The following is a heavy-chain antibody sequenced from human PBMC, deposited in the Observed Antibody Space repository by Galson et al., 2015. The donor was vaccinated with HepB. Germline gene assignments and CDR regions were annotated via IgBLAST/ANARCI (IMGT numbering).Heavy chain of an antibody. CDR3: ARQVGATQSYYYYGMDV. CDR1: GFTFSSYW. CDR2: IKQDGSEK. J-gene: IGHJ6*02. V-gene: IGHV3-7*03. D-gene: IGHD1-26*01. Sequence: SLRLSCAASGFTFSSYWMSWVRQAPGKGLEWVANIKQDGSEKYYVDSVKGRFTISRDNAKNSLYLQMNSLRAEDTAVYYCARQVGATQSYYYYGMDVWGQGTTVTVSS.